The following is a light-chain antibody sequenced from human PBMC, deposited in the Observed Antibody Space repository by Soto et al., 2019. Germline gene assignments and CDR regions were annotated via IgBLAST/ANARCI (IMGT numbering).Light chain of an antibody. CDR3: SSYTSSSISYV. Sequence: QSALTQPASVSRSPGQSITISCTGTSSDVGGYNCVSWYQQHPGKAPKLMIYDVSNRPSGVSNRFSGSKSGNTASLTISGLQAEDEADYYCSSYTSSSISYVFGTGTKVTVL. CDR2: DVS. V-gene: IGLV2-14*01. J-gene: IGLJ1*01. CDR1: SSDVGGYNC.